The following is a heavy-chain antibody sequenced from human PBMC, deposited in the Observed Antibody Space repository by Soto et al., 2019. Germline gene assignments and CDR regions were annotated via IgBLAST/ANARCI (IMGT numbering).Heavy chain of an antibody. CDR1: GYTFSSYA. CDR2: INAGYGNT. V-gene: IGHV1-3*01. Sequence: QVHLVQSGAEVRKPGASVKVSCKGSGYTFSSYAMHWVRQAPGQRLGWIGWINAGYGNTKSSQKFQDRVTISRDTSASTAYMELISLRSEDTAVYYCARDTGDGTFDFWGQGPLVTVSS. CDR3: ARDTGDGTFDF. D-gene: IGHD7-27*01. J-gene: IGHJ4*02.